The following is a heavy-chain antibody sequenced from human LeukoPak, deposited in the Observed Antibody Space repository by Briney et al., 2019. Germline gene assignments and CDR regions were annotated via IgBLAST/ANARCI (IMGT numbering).Heavy chain of an antibody. CDR2: IKQDGSEK. Sequence: GGSLRLSCAASGFTFSSYWMSWVRQAPGKGLEWVANIKQDGSEKYYVGSVKGRFTISRDNAKNSLYLQMNSLRAEDTAVYYCAREKYGRGSCTLDYWGQGTLVTVSS. V-gene: IGHV3-7*01. J-gene: IGHJ4*02. CDR1: GFTFSSYW. D-gene: IGHD2-15*01. CDR3: AREKYGRGSCTLDY.